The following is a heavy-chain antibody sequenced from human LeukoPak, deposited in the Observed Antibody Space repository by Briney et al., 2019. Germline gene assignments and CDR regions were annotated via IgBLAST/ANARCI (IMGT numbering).Heavy chain of an antibody. D-gene: IGHD3-22*01. CDR3: ARQYYDSTGYYYFDY. V-gene: IGHV4-39*01. CDR1: GDSITGSSYY. CDR2: MYYSGST. J-gene: IGHJ4*02. Sequence: SETLSLTCTVSGDSITGSSYYWGWIRQPPGKGLEWIGSMYYSGSTYSNPSLKSRVTISADTSKNQFSLKLKSVTAADTAVCYCARQYYDSTGYYYFDYWGQGTPVTVSS.